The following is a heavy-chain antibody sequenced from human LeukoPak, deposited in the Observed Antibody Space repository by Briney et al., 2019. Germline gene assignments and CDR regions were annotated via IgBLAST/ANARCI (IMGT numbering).Heavy chain of an antibody. CDR2: IHSATNTI. CDR3: ARVPYSSAWDS. Sequence: PGGPLRLSCVASGFNFSSYSMTWVRQAPGKGLDWVSYIHSATNTIYYADSVKGRFTISRDNAKNSLYLQMNSLRVDDTAVYYCARVPYSSAWDSWGQGTLVTVSS. CDR1: GFNFSSYS. J-gene: IGHJ4*02. D-gene: IGHD6-25*01. V-gene: IGHV3-48*01.